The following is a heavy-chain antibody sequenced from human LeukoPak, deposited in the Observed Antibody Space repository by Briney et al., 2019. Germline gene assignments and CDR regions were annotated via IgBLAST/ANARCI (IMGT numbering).Heavy chain of an antibody. V-gene: IGHV3-21*01. CDR1: GFTFSSYS. Sequence: GGSLRLSCAASGFTFSSYSMNWVRQAPGKGLEWVSSISSSSSSYIYYADSVKGRFTISRDNAKNSLYLQMNSLRAEDTAVYYCARAGRRGYGMDVWGQGTTVTVSS. D-gene: IGHD3-10*01. CDR3: ARAGRRGYGMDV. J-gene: IGHJ6*02. CDR2: ISSSSSSYI.